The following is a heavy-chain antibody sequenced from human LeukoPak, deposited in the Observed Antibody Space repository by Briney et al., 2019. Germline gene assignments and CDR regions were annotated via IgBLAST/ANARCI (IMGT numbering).Heavy chain of an antibody. V-gene: IGHV1-2*02. CDR1: GYTFTDYY. CDR3: TREARVGNWFDP. D-gene: IGHD2-2*01. Sequence: ASVTVSCMASGYTFTDYYIHWVRQAPGQGLEWMGWINPDNGSTNYAQKFQGRVTMTRDTSIRTVYMDLSRLRSDDTAVFYCTREARVGNWFDPWGQGTQVTVSS. J-gene: IGHJ5*02. CDR2: INPDNGST.